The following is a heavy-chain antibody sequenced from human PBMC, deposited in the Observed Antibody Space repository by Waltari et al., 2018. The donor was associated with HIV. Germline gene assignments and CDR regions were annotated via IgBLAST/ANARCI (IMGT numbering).Heavy chain of an antibody. V-gene: IGHV3-73*01. J-gene: IGHJ5*02. D-gene: IGHD4-17*01. CDR1: GFSFSGSA. Sequence: EVLLVASGGGLVQPEGSMKLSCAASGFSFSGSALHLVRQASGKGLEWVGRSRGKPNSYATAYAESLKGRFTISRDDSKNTAYLQMNSLKTEDTAVYYCTKSVGDSARGWFDPWGQGTLVTVSS. CDR2: SRGKPNSYAT. CDR3: TKSVGDSARGWFDP.